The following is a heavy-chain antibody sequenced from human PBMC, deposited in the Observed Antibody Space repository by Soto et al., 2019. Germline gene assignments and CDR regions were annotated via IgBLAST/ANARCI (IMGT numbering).Heavy chain of an antibody. Sequence: GGSLRLSCAASGFTFSSYSMNWVRQAPGKGLEWVSYISSSSSTIYYADSVKGRFTISRDNAKNSLYLQMNSLRDEDTAVYYCASDGDLWSGYYGYYFDYWGQGTLVTVSS. J-gene: IGHJ4*02. CDR2: ISSSSSTI. D-gene: IGHD3-3*01. CDR3: ASDGDLWSGYYGYYFDY. CDR1: GFTFSSYS. V-gene: IGHV3-48*02.